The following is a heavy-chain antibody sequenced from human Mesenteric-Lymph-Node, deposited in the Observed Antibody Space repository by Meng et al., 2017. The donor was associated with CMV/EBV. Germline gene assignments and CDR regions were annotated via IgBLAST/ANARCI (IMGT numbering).Heavy chain of an antibody. CDR3: ATGPLRGGYSELDH. J-gene: IGHJ4*02. Sequence: KNSGGTFSTQVFSWVRQAPGQGLEWMGGIIPIFGTANYAQKFQGRVTITADESTTTAYMGLSSLTSQDTAVYYCATGPLRGGYSELDHWGQGTLVTV. D-gene: IGHD5-12*01. V-gene: IGHV1-69*01. CDR1: GGTFSTQV. CDR2: IIPIFGTA.